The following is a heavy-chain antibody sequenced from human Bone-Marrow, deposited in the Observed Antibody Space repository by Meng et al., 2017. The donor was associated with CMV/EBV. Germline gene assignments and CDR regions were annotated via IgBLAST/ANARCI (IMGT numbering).Heavy chain of an antibody. CDR3: ARGDCSSTSCYPYYGMDV. Sequence: ESLKISCAASGFTFSSYSMNWVRQAPGKGLEWIGSIYYSGSTYYNPSLKSRVTISVDTSKNQFSLKLSSVTAADTAVYYCARGDCSSTSCYPYYGMDVWGQGTTVTVSS. CDR2: IYYSGST. D-gene: IGHD2-2*01. J-gene: IGHJ6*02. V-gene: IGHV4-39*07. CDR1: GFTFSSYS.